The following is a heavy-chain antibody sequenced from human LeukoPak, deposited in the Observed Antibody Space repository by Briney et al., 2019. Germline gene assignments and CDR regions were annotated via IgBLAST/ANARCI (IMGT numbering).Heavy chain of an antibody. CDR1: SFTFTSYA. J-gene: IGHJ3*02. CDR3: AKDKRWETQVDAFVI. D-gene: IGHD1-26*01. Sequence: PGGSLRLSCAASSFTFTSYAMSWVRQAPGKGLEWVSTNTNTGESTYFADSVKGRFTSSRDNSKNTLYLQMNGLTVEDTAVYYCAKDKRWETQVDAFVIWGQRTMVTVSS. CDR2: NTNTGEST. V-gene: IGHV3-23*01.